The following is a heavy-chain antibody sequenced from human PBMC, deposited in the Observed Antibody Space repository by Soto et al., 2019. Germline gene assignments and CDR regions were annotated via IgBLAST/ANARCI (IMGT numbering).Heavy chain of an antibody. J-gene: IGHJ6*02. CDR1: GFTFSTHA. CDR3: ASLANWNDEDGLDV. V-gene: IGHV3-23*01. CDR2: ISNSGGST. Sequence: EVQLLESGGGLVQPGGSLRLSCAASGFTFSTHALSWVRQAPGKGLEWVSSISNSGGSTYYADSVKGRFTISRDNSKNTLYVQMNSLRVEDTAVYYCASLANWNDEDGLDVWGQGTTVTVSS. D-gene: IGHD1-1*01.